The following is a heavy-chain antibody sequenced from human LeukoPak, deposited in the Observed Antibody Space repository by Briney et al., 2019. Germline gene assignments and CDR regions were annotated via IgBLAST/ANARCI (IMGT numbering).Heavy chain of an antibody. CDR3: ARGQPWYYYGSGSYYNGFDY. Sequence: SVKVSCKASGGTFSSYAISWVRQAPGQGLEWMGGIIPIFGTANYAQKFQGRVTITADESTSTAYMELSSLRSDDTAVYYCARGQPWYYYGSGSYYNGFDYWGQGTLVTVSS. V-gene: IGHV1-69*13. CDR1: GGTFSSYA. CDR2: IIPIFGTA. D-gene: IGHD3-10*01. J-gene: IGHJ4*02.